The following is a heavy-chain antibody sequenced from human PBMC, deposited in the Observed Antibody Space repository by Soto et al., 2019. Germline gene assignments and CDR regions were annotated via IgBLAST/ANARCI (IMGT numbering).Heavy chain of an antibody. CDR3: ARGEPRGIIHDFDS. J-gene: IGHJ4*02. D-gene: IGHD3-10*01. CDR2: IHQSGSP. Sequence: SETLSLTCTVSAGSVSSGSYYWSWIRQPPGKGLEWIGSIHQSGSPYYNPSLKSRLTISIDLSKKQFSLRLSSVTAADTAVYYCARGEPRGIIHDFDSWGQGSLVPVSS. V-gene: IGHV4-39*07. CDR1: AGSVSSGSYY.